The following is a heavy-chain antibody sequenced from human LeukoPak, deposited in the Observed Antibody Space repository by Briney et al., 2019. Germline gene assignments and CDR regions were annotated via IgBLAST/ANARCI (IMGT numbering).Heavy chain of an antibody. CDR3: ARERFLEWLLGMDV. CDR1: GFTVSSNY. V-gene: IGHV3-66*01. D-gene: IGHD3-3*01. J-gene: IGHJ6*02. CDR2: IYSGGST. Sequence: GGSLRLSCAASGFTVSSNYMSWVRQAPGKGLEWVSVIYSGGSTYYADSVKGRFTISRDNSKNTLYLQMNSLRAEDTAVYYCARERFLEWLLGMDVWGQGTMVTVSS.